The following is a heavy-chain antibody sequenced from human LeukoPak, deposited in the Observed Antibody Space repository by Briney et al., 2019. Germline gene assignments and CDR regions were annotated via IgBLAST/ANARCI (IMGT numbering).Heavy chain of an antibody. J-gene: IGHJ4*02. V-gene: IGHV4-59*01. CDR1: GGSISSYY. D-gene: IGHD1-26*01. CDR3: ARVSDGSNYSKIDY. Sequence: PSETLSLTCTVSGGSISSYYWSWIRQPPGKGLEWIGYIYYSGSTNYNPSLKSRVTISVDTSKNQFSLKLSSVTAADTAVYYCARVSDGSNYSKIDYWGQGTLVTVSS. CDR2: IYYSGST.